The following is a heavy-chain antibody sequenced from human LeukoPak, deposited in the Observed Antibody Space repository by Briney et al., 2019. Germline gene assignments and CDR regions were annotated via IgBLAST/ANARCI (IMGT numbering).Heavy chain of an antibody. V-gene: IGHV3-20*04. Sequence: PGGSLRLSCAASGFTFDDYGMSWVRQAPGKGLEWVSGINWNGGSTGYADSVKGRFTISRDNAKNSLYLQMNSLRAEDTALYYCARVIPYYYDSSGYYYYFDHWGQGTLVTVSS. J-gene: IGHJ4*02. CDR2: INWNGGST. CDR1: GFTFDDYG. D-gene: IGHD3-22*01. CDR3: ARVIPYYYDSSGYYYYFDH.